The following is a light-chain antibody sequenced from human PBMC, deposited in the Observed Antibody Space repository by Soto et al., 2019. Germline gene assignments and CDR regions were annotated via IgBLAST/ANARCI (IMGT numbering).Light chain of an antibody. CDR3: QTWGTGIVV. Sequence: QPVLTQSPSASASLGASVKLTCTLSSGHSSYAIAWHQQQPEKGPRYLMKLNSDGSHSKGDGIPDRFSGSSSGAEGYLTISSRQSEDEADCYCQTWGTGIVVFGGGTQLTV. CDR1: SGHSSYA. CDR2: LNSDGSH. V-gene: IGLV4-69*01. J-gene: IGLJ2*01.